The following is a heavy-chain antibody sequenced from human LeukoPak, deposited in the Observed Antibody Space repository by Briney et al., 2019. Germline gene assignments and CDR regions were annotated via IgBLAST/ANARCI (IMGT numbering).Heavy chain of an antibody. Sequence: SETLSLTCTVSGGSISSGTYYWSWIRQPAGKGLEWIGRIYTSVNINYNPSLKSQVTISVDTSKNQFSLNLSSVTAADTAVYYCARGQSYDFWSGYSFDYWGQGTLVSVSS. CDR3: ARGQSYDFWSGYSFDY. D-gene: IGHD3-3*01. V-gene: IGHV4-61*02. CDR2: IYTSVNI. J-gene: IGHJ4*02. CDR1: GGSISSGTYY.